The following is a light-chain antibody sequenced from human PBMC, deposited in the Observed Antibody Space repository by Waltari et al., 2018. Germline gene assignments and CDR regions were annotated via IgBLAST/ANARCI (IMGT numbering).Light chain of an antibody. Sequence: IQMTQSPSSLSASIGDRVTISCQAIHDIINYLNWYQQTPGKAPKLLIYDASNLATGVPSRFRGGGSGTDFSLNITSLHPEDIATYFCQQYENLPYTFGQWTKLEIK. J-gene: IGKJ2*01. V-gene: IGKV1-33*01. CDR2: DAS. CDR3: QQYENLPYT. CDR1: HDIINY.